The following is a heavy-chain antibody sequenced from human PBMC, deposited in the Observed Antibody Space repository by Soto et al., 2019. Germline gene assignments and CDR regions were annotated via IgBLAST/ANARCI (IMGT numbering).Heavy chain of an antibody. CDR3: AEPDAVAGTKSHFDY. J-gene: IGHJ4*02. CDR2: ISYDGSNK. V-gene: IGHV3-30*18. CDR1: GFTFSSYG. D-gene: IGHD6-19*01. Sequence: GGSLRLSCAASGFTFSSYGMHWVRQAPGKGLEWVAVISYDGSNKYYADSVKGRFTISRDNSKNTLYLQMNSLRAEDTAVYYCAEPDAVAGTKSHFDYWGQGTLVTVSS.